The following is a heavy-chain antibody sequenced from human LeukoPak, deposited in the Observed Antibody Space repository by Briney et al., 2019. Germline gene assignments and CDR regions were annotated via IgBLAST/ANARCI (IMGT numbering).Heavy chain of an antibody. D-gene: IGHD6-25*01. CDR2: IYYSGST. Sequence: SETLSLTCTVSGYSISTSYYWSWIRQPPGKGLEWIGYIYYSGSTNYNPSLKSRVTISVDTSKNQFSLKLSSVTAADTAVYYCARASSDDAFDIWGQGTMVTVSS. CDR1: GYSISTSYY. J-gene: IGHJ3*02. V-gene: IGHV4-59*01. CDR3: ARASSDDAFDI.